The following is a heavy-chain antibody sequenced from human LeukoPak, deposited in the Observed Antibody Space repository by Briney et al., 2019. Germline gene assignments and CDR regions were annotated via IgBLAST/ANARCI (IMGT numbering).Heavy chain of an antibody. V-gene: IGHV1-3*01. D-gene: IGHD2-15*01. CDR2: INAGNGDT. CDR3: ARGGRSTHYLDY. Sequence: ASVRVSCKASGYIFTTYAMQWVRQAPGQRLEWMGWINAGNGDTKYSQKFQGRVTMTRDTSASTAYMDLSSLRSEDTAVYYCARGGRSTHYLDYWGQGTLVTVSS. J-gene: IGHJ4*02. CDR1: GYIFTTYA.